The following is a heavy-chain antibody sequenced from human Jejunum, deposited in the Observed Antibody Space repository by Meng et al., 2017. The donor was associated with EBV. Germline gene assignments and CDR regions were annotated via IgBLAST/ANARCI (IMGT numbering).Heavy chain of an antibody. J-gene: IGHJ4*02. D-gene: IGHD5-12*01. Sequence: GPVPVLGKASAPLPPACPVSVCSDNSGTVYWSWIRQPPGKGLEWIGYIYYSGSTNDIPSLKSRVTISLDTSKNQSSLKLSSVTAADTAVYYCAGLRYSGYDRAFDYWGQGALVTVSS. V-gene: IGHV4-61*01. CDR3: AGLRYSGYDRAFDY. CDR2: IYYSGST. CDR1: VCSDNSGTVY.